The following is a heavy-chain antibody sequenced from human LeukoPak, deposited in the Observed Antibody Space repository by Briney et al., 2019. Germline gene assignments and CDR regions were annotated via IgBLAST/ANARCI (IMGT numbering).Heavy chain of an antibody. CDR1: GDSISSRSYY. CDR2: IYYSGRT. V-gene: IGHV4-39*07. Sequence: SETLSLTCNVSGDSISSRSYYWGWIRQPPGKGLEWIGSIYYSGRTSYNPSLKSRVTMSLDTSKNQFSLKLTSVTAADTAVYHCARKANSISWYSPWGQGTLVTVSS. D-gene: IGHD2-2*01. CDR3: ARKANSISWYSP. J-gene: IGHJ5*02.